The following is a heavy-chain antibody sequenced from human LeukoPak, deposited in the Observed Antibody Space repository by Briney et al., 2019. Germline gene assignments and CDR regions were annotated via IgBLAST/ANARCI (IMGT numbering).Heavy chain of an antibody. V-gene: IGHV3-30*18. CDR2: ISYDGSNK. CDR3: AKDKGGSYYYYGMDV. CDR1: GFTFSSYG. D-gene: IGHD1-26*01. Sequence: GRSLRLSCAASGFTFSSYGMHWVRQAPGKGLEWVAVISYDGSNKYYADSVKGRFTISRDNSKSTLYLQMNSLRAEDTAVYYCAKDKGGSYYYYGMDVWGQGTTVTVSS. J-gene: IGHJ6*02.